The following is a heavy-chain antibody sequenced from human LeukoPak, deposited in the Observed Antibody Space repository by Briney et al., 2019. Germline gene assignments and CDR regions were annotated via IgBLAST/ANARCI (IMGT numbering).Heavy chain of an antibody. CDR2: ISYDGSNI. V-gene: IGHV3-30*04. D-gene: IGHD6-19*01. Sequence: PGGSLRLSCAASGFTFSSYAMHWVRQPPGEGLEWVAVISYDGSNIYNADSVKGRFTISRDNSKNTLHLQMNSLRPEDTAVYYCARVRLQQWLYDGFDIWGQGTLVTVSS. CDR1: GFTFSSYA. CDR3: ARVRLQQWLYDGFDI. J-gene: IGHJ3*02.